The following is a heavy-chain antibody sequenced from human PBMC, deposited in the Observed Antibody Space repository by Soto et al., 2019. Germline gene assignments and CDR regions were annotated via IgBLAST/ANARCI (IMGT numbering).Heavy chain of an antibody. J-gene: IGHJ4*02. CDR1: GGSISSSNW. V-gene: IGHV4-4*02. CDR3: ARGGRGYDFWSGYYRVGLLFDY. CDR2: IYHSGST. Sequence: KTSETLSLTCAVSGGSISSSNWWSWVRQPPGKGLEWIGEIYHSGSTNYNPSLKSRVTISVDKSKNQFSLKLSSVTAADTAVYYCARGGRGYDFWSGYYRVGLLFDYWGQGTLVTVSS. D-gene: IGHD3-3*01.